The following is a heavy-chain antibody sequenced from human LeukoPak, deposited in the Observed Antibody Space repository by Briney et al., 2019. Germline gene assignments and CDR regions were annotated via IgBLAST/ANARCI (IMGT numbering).Heavy chain of an antibody. CDR3: ARSIVYWYFDL. Sequence: GGSLRLSCAASGFTFSTYSMNWVRQAPGKGLEWVSSITSSSSGIYYADSVKDRFTISRDNAKNSLFLQLDSLRAEDTAVYYCARSIVYWYFDLWGRGTLVTVSS. J-gene: IGHJ2*01. CDR2: ITSSSSGI. D-gene: IGHD2-15*01. CDR1: GFTFSTYS. V-gene: IGHV3-21*01.